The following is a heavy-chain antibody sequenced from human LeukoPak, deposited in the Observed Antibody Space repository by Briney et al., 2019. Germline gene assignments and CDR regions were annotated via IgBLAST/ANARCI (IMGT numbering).Heavy chain of an antibody. Sequence: PSETLSLTCAVYGGSFSGYYWSWIRQPPGKGLEWIGEINHSGSTNYNPSLKSRVTISVDTSKNQFSLKLSSVTAADTAVYYCARQKVLWFGELTPFDYWGQGTLVTVSS. CDR1: GGSFSGYY. CDR2: INHSGST. D-gene: IGHD3-10*01. CDR3: ARQKVLWFGELTPFDY. V-gene: IGHV4-34*01. J-gene: IGHJ4*02.